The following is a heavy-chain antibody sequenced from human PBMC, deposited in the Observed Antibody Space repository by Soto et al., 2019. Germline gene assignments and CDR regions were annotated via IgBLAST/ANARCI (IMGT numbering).Heavy chain of an antibody. CDR1: GGTFSSYT. Sequence: GASVKVSCKASGGTFSSYTISWVRQAPGQGLEWMGRIVPILGIANYAQKFQGRVTITRDMSTSTAYMELSSLRSEDTAVYYCAADLIRQGYNYYYMDVWGKGTTVTVSS. CDR2: IVPILGIA. D-gene: IGHD5-12*01. V-gene: IGHV1-69*02. CDR3: AADLIRQGYNYYYMDV. J-gene: IGHJ6*03.